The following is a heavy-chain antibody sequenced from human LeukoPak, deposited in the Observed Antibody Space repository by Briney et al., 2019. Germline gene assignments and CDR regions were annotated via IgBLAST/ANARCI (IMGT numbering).Heavy chain of an antibody. CDR3: ARRKFYSTYDPFDY. V-gene: IGHV3-74*01. J-gene: IGHJ4*02. CDR1: GFIFSDYW. CDR2: IKSDGSST. D-gene: IGHD5-12*01. Sequence: PGGSLRLSCAASGFIFSDYWMHWVRQGPGKGLVWVSRIKSDGSSTSYADSVKGRFTISRDNAKNTVYVHMNSLRAEDTAVYYCARRKFYSTYDPFDYWGQGTLVTVSS.